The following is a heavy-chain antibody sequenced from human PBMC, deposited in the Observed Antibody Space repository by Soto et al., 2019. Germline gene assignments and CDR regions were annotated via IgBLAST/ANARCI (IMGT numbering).Heavy chain of an antibody. V-gene: IGHV3-33*01. J-gene: IGHJ4*02. D-gene: IGHD3-3*01. CDR2: IWYDGSNK. CDR3: ASDPVWSGSQFDY. CDR1: GLTFSSYG. Sequence: QVQLVESGGGVVQPGRSLRLSCAASGLTFSSYGMHWVRQAPGKGLEWVAVIWYDGSNKYYADSVKGRFTISRDNSKNTLYLQMYSLRAEDTAVYYCASDPVWSGSQFDYWGQGTLVTVSS.